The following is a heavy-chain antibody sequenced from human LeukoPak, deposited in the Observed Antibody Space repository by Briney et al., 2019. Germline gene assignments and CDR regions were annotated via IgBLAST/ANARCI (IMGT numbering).Heavy chain of an antibody. CDR3: ARFGYSYGLDY. J-gene: IGHJ4*02. CDR2: IHHSGST. D-gene: IGHD5-18*01. CDR1: GVSISPYY. V-gene: IGHV4-59*01. Sequence: SSETLSLTCTLSGVSISPYYWIWIRQPPGKGLEWIEYIHHSGSTNYNPSLKSRVTISVDTSKNQFSLKLSSVTAADTAVYYCARFGYSYGLDYWGQGTLVTVSS.